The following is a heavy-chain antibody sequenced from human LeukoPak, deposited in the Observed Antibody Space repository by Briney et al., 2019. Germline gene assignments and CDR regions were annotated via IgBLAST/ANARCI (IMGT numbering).Heavy chain of an antibody. CDR2: IWYDGSNK. D-gene: IGHD1-26*01. Sequence: QSGGSLRLSCAASGFTFSSYGMHWVRQAPGKGLGWVAVIWYDGSNKYYADSVKGRFTISRDNSKNTLYLQMNSLRAEDTAVYYCARDSGSYNFDYWGQGTLVTVSS. V-gene: IGHV3-33*01. CDR1: GFTFSSYG. CDR3: ARDSGSYNFDY. J-gene: IGHJ4*02.